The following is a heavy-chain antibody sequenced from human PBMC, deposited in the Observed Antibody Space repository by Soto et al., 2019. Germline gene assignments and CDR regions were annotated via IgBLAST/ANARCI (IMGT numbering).Heavy chain of an antibody. Sequence: GGSLRLSCVASGFTVSNNYMSWVRQAPGRGLEWVSAISNTGSTYYAGSVKGRSTISRDSSTNTLYLEVNSLRADDTAVYYCAKVNVVVVAATFEYEYYFDYWGQGTLVTVSS. D-gene: IGHD2-15*01. J-gene: IGHJ4*02. CDR1: GFTVSNNY. CDR2: ISNTGST. V-gene: IGHV3-53*01. CDR3: AKVNVVVVAATFEYEYYFDY.